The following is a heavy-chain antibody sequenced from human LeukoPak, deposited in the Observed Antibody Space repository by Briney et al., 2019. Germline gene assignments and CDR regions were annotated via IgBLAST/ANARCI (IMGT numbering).Heavy chain of an antibody. D-gene: IGHD3-10*01. V-gene: IGHV3-23*01. CDR1: KFAFSSYA. CDR2: ISGGGGNT. J-gene: IGHJ4*02. Sequence: GGSLRLSCAASKFAFSSYAMSWVRQAPGKGLEWVSAISGGGGNTYYADSVKGRFTISRDNSKNTLYLQMNSLRAEDTAVYYCAKGQRGGSGNYYFDYWGQGTLVTVSS. CDR3: AKGQRGGSGNYYFDY.